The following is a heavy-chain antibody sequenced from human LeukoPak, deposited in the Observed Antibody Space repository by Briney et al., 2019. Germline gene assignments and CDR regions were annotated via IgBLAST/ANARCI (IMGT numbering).Heavy chain of an antibody. Sequence: PGGSLRLSCAASGFTFDDYAMHWVRQAPGKGLEWVSLISGDGDSTYYADSVKGRFTISRDNSKSSLHLQMNTLRTEDTALYYCARNRYYFDYWGQGTLVTVSS. CDR2: ISGDGDST. CDR1: GFTFDDYA. J-gene: IGHJ4*02. V-gene: IGHV3-43*02. D-gene: IGHD1/OR15-1a*01. CDR3: ARNRYYFDY.